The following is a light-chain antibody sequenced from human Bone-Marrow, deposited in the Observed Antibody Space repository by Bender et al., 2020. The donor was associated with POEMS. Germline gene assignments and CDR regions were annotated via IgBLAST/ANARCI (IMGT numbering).Light chain of an antibody. CDR2: EVT. CDR1: SSDVGNYNL. Sequence: QSALSQPASVSGSPGQSITVSCTGTSSDVGNYNLVSWYQHHPGRAPKLIISEVTKRPSGVPNRFSGFKSGNTASLAISGLQSEDEADYYCAAWEDSLNGWVFGGGTKLTVL. V-gene: IGLV2-14*02. J-gene: IGLJ3*02. CDR3: AAWEDSLNGWV.